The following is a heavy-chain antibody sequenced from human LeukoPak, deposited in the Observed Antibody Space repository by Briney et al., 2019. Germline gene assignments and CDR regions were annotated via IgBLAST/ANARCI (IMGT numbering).Heavy chain of an antibody. V-gene: IGHV3-11*01. CDR1: GVVFSDYY. Sequence: GGPLTLSCAASGVVFSDYYMSWIRQAPGKGRVGLGNISSSDSTIYHAPHEEGRFTSTRVNNKESLYPEINSLSVQGTAVYYCAGGGGSGWLNDSFDIWGQGTMVTVSS. CDR3: AGGGGSGWLNDSFDI. CDR2: ISSSDSTI. D-gene: IGHD6-19*01. J-gene: IGHJ3*02.